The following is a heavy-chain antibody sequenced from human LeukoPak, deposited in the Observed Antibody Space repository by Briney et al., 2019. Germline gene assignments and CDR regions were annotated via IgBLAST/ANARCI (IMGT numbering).Heavy chain of an antibody. J-gene: IGHJ5*02. CDR2: SYYTGRT. Sequence: SGTQSLTCTVSGGSLSNRSYYWGWSRQPPGKGREWFGSSYYTGRTYNNPSLKSPPAISVYTTKNQFPMKLTSVTAANTALYNCASLLKTPVGVRAAVNNNWFDRWSQGTLVTVSS. V-gene: IGHV4-39*01. D-gene: IGHD6-25*01. CDR1: GGSLSNRSYY. CDR3: ASLLKTPVGVRAAVNNNWFDR.